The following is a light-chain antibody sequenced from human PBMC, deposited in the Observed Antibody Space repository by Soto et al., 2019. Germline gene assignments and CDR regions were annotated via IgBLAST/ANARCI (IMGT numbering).Light chain of an antibody. J-gene: IGKJ1*01. CDR1: QSISSN. Sequence: EIVMTQSPATLSVSPVEKATLSCRASQSISSNLAWYQQKPGQAPRLLTYGASTRATGIPARFSGSGSGTEFTLTISSLQPDDFATYYCQQYNSYWTFGQGTKVDIK. V-gene: IGKV3-15*01. CDR3: QQYNSYWT. CDR2: GAS.